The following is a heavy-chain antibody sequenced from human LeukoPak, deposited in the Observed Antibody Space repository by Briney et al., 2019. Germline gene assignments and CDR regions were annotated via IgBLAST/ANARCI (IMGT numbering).Heavy chain of an antibody. J-gene: IGHJ6*02. CDR1: GGSISSYY. V-gene: IGHV4-59*08. Sequence: PSETLSLTCTVSGGSISSYYWSWIRQPPGKGLEWIGYIYYSGSTNYNPSLKSRVTISVDTSKNQFSLKLSSVTAADTAVYYCARLKAVAVMEFYYYGMDVWGQGTTVTVSS. D-gene: IGHD6-19*01. CDR3: ARLKAVAVMEFYYYGMDV. CDR2: IYYSGST.